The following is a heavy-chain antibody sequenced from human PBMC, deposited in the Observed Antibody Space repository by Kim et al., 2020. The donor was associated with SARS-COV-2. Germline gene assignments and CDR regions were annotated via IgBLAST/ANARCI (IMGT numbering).Heavy chain of an antibody. J-gene: IGHJ3*02. CDR2: ISGSGGST. D-gene: IGHD6-19*01. V-gene: IGHV3-23*01. Sequence: GGSLRLSCAASGFTFSSYAMSWVRQAPGKGLEWVSAISGSGGSTYYADSVKGRFTISRDNSKNTLYLQMNSLRAEDTAVYYCAKDLDSSGWYEGGVDAFDIWGQGTMVTVSS. CDR3: AKDLDSSGWYEGGVDAFDI. CDR1: GFTFSSYA.